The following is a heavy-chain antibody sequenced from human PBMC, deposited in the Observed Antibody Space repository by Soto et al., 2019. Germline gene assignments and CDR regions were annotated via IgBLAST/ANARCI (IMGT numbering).Heavy chain of an antibody. CDR3: AREGDSSWPVFDY. D-gene: IGHD6-13*01. V-gene: IGHV4-61*01. CDR2: IYYSGST. CDR1: GGSVSSGSYY. Sequence: SETLSLTCTVSGGSVSSGSYYWSWIRQPPGKGLEWIGYIYYSGSTNYNPSLKSRVTISVDTSKNQFSLKLSSVTAADTAVYYCAREGDSSWPVFDYWGQGTLVTVSS. J-gene: IGHJ4*02.